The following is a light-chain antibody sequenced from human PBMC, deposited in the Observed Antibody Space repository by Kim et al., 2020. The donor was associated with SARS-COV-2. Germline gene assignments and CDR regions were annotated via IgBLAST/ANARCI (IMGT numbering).Light chain of an antibody. V-gene: IGKV3-11*01. CDR3: QQRSNWLT. CDR1: QSITNY. CDR2: DTS. J-gene: IGKJ4*01. Sequence: SLSPVDSATLSCRASQSITNYLAWYQQPPGQAPRLLIYDTSNWATGIPARFSGSGSGTDFSLTISSLEPEDFAVYYCQQRSNWLTFGGGTKVDIK.